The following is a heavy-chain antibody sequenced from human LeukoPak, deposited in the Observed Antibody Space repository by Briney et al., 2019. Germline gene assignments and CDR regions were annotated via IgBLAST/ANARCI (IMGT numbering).Heavy chain of an antibody. D-gene: IGHD4-17*01. CDR1: GYTFTGYY. CDR3: ARAGYDYGDSSDF. CDR2: INPDSGDS. Sequence: ASVKVSCKASGYTFTGYYIHWVRQAPGQGLEWMAWINPDSGDSYSAQKFQGRVTMTRATSIATAYMEVSRLTSDDTAVYFCARAGYDYGDSSDFWGQGTLVTVSS. V-gene: IGHV1-2*02. J-gene: IGHJ4*02.